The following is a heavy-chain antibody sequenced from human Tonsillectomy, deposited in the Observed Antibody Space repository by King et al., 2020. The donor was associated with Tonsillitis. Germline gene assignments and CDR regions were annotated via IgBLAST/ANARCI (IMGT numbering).Heavy chain of an antibody. CDR2: IYYSGST. CDR3: ARVGGSGWYGVDY. D-gene: IGHD6-19*01. V-gene: IGHV4-59*01. CDR1: GGSISSYH. Sequence: VQLQESGPGLVKPSETLSLTCTVSGGSISSYHWSWIRQPPGKGLEWIGYIYYSGSTNYNPSLKSRVTISVDTSKNQFSLKLSSVTAADTAVYYCARVGGSGWYGVDYWGQGTLVTVSS. J-gene: IGHJ4*02.